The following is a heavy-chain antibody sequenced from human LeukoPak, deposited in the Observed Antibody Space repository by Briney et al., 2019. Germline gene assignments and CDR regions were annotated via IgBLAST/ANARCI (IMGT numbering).Heavy chain of an antibody. V-gene: IGHV4-59*01. CDR1: GGSISSYY. CDR3: ARTPPEWELLYNDAFDI. CDR2: IYYSGST. J-gene: IGHJ3*02. D-gene: IGHD1-26*01. Sequence: SETLSLTCTVSGGSISSYYWSWIRQPPGKGLEWIGYIYYSGSTDYNPSLKSRVTISVDTSKNQFSLKLSSVTAADPAVYYCARTPPEWELLYNDAFDIWGQGTMVTVSS.